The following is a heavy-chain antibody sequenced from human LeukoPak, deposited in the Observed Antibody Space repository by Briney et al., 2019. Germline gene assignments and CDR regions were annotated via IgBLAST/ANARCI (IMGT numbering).Heavy chain of an antibody. J-gene: IGHJ4*02. CDR3: ARENILLPFDY. Sequence: SETLSLTCTVSGGSISSYYWSWIRQPPGKGLEWIGYIYYSGSTNYNPSLKSRVTISADTSKNQFSLKLSSVTAADTAVYYCARENILLPFDYWGQGTLVTVSS. V-gene: IGHV4-59*12. D-gene: IGHD3-9*01. CDR1: GGSISSYY. CDR2: IYYSGST.